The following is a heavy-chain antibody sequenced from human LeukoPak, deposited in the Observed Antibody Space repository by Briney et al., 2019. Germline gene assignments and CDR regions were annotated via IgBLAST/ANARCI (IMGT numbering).Heavy chain of an antibody. V-gene: IGHV4-39*07. D-gene: IGHD5-18*01. Sequence: TSEALSLTCTVSGVSISGSTYFWGWIRQPPGKGLEWFGSIFESGSTYYNPALKTRVTISVDTSKSQFSLKLNSVTAADTAVYYCVRGQNNYGYLGLDDWGQGTLVTVSS. J-gene: IGHJ4*02. CDR1: GVSISGSTYF. CDR3: VRGQNNYGYLGLDD. CDR2: IFESGST.